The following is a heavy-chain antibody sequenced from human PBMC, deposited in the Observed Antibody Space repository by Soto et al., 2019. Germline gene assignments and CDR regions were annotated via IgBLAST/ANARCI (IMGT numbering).Heavy chain of an antibody. V-gene: IGHV3-7*01. D-gene: IGHD4-17*01. CDR3: ARETYGDYDQVLDY. CDR1: GFTFSRHW. Sequence: EVQLVESGGGLVQPGGSLRLSCAASGFTFSRHWMTWVRQAPGKGLEWVANIKEDGSQNYYVDAVKGRFPISRDKAKNSVYLQMNSLRAEDTSVYYCARETYGDYDQVLDYWGQGTLVTVSA. CDR2: IKEDGSQN. J-gene: IGHJ4*02.